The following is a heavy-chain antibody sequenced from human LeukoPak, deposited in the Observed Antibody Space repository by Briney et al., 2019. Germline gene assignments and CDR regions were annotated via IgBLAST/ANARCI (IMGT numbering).Heavy chain of an antibody. CDR2: IYYSGST. V-gene: IGHV4-31*03. D-gene: IGHD2-21*02. CDR1: GGSISSGGYY. Sequence: SETLSLTCTVSGGSISSGGYYWSWIRQHPGKGLEWIGYIYYSGSTYYNPSLKNRVTISVDTSKNQFSLKLSSVTAADTAVYYCARVLLAYCGGDCYSGNYFDYWGQGTLVTVSS. CDR3: ARVLLAYCGGDCYSGNYFDY. J-gene: IGHJ4*02.